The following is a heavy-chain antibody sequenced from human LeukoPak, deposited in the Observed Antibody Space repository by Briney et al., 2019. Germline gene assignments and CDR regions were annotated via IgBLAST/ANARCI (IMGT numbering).Heavy chain of an antibody. CDR1: GFTFSSYS. V-gene: IGHV3-48*02. Sequence: GGSLRLSCAASGFTFSSYSMNWVRQAPGKGLEWISYISSSGSTINYADSVKGRFTISRDSAKNSLYLQTNSLRDEDTAVYYCARDRDSGDYTAAPGDHWGQGTLVTVSS. CDR3: ARDRDSGDYTAAPGDH. CDR2: ISSSGSTI. J-gene: IGHJ4*02. D-gene: IGHD4-17*01.